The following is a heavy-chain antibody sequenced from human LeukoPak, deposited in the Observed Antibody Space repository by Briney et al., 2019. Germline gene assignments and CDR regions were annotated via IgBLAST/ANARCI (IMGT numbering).Heavy chain of an antibody. J-gene: IGHJ5*02. D-gene: IGHD1-26*01. Sequence: ASVRVSCKASGYTFTSYGISWVRQAPGQGLEWMGWISAYNGNTNYAQKLQGRVTMTTDTSTSTAHMELRSLRSDDTAVYYCARSAIVGTNWFDPWGQGTLVTVSS. V-gene: IGHV1-18*01. CDR3: ARSAIVGTNWFDP. CDR1: GYTFTSYG. CDR2: ISAYNGNT.